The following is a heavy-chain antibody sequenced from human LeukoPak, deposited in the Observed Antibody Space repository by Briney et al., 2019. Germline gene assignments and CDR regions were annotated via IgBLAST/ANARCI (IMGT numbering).Heavy chain of an antibody. CDR1: RGPFSRHA. Sequence: ASVKVSCKASRGPFSRHAISWVRQAPGQGPEWMGGIIPLFGTTNSAQKFLGRVTITADESTSTAYMELSSLRSEDTAVYYCATLPVEDYYYYMDVWGKGTTVTVSS. CDR3: ATLPVEDYYYYMDV. V-gene: IGHV1-69*13. J-gene: IGHJ6*03. CDR2: IIPLFGTT. D-gene: IGHD2-2*01.